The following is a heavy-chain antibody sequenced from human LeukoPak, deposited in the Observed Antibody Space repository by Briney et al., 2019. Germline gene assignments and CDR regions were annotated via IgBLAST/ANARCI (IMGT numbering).Heavy chain of an antibody. CDR3: ARVIDYYGSGSYTSYYFDY. V-gene: IGHV4-30-4*02. CDR2: IYYSGST. Sequence: SETLSLTCTVSGGSISSGDYYWSWIRQPPGKGLEWIGYIYYSGSTYYNPSLKSRVTISVDTSKNQFSLKLSSVTAADTAVYYCARVIDYYGSGSYTSYYFDYWGQGTLVTVSS. D-gene: IGHD3-10*01. CDR1: GGSISSGDYY. J-gene: IGHJ4*02.